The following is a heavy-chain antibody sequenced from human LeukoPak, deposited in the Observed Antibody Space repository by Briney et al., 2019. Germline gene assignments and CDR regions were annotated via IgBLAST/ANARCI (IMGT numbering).Heavy chain of an antibody. V-gene: IGHV4-39*07. CDR3: ARGKKLGIEFWFDP. CDR1: GGSVSSSSYY. CDR2: IYYSGST. D-gene: IGHD7-27*01. J-gene: IGHJ5*02. Sequence: PSETLSLTCTVSGGSVSSSSYYWGWIRQPPGKGLEWIGSIYYSGSTYYNPSLKSRVTISVDTSKNQFSLKLSSVTAADTAVYYCARGKKLGIEFWFDPWGQGTLVTVSS.